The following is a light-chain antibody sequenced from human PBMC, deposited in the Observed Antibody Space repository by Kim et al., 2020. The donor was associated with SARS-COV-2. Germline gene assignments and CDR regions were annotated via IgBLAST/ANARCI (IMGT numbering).Light chain of an antibody. Sequence: KTVTTSCTRSSGSIASNYVQWYQQRPGSAPTTVIYEDNQRPSGVPDRFSGSIDSSSNSASLTISGLKTEDEADYYCQSYDSSTPVVFGGGTQLTVL. V-gene: IGLV6-57*03. J-gene: IGLJ2*01. CDR3: QSYDSSTPVV. CDR2: EDN. CDR1: SGSIASNY.